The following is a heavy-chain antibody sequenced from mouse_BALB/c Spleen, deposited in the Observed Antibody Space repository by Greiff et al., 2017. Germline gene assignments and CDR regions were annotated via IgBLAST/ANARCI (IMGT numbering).Heavy chain of an antibody. CDR1: GFTFSSFG. CDR2: ISSGSSTI. J-gene: IGHJ4*01. D-gene: IGHD2-2*01. V-gene: IGHV5-17*02. Sequence: EVKLVESGGGLVQPGGSRKLSCAASGFTFSSFGMHWVRQAPEKGLEWVAYISSGSSTIYYADTVKGRFTISRDNPKNTLFLQMTSLRSEDTAMYYCARATYGYDVGDAMDYWGQGTSVTVSS. CDR3: ARATYGYDVGDAMDY.